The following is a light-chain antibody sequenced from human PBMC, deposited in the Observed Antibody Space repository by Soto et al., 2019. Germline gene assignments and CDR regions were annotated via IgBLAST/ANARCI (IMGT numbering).Light chain of an antibody. CDR2: GAS. CDR3: QQYDNWPLT. J-gene: IGKJ4*01. V-gene: IGKV3D-15*01. CDR1: QSVDSN. Sequence: EIVMTQSPATLSVSPGERATLSCRASQSVDSNLVWYQQKPGQAPRLLIFGASTRATGIPARFSGSGSGTDFTLTISSLQSEDFGVYFCQQYDNWPLTFCGGTKVEIK.